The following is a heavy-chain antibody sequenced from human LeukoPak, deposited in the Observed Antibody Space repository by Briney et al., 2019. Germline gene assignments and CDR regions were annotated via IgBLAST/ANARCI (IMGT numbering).Heavy chain of an antibody. CDR2: IGAYNGNT. V-gene: IGHV1-18*01. CDR1: GYTFTTYG. Sequence: VASVKVSCKASGYTFTTYGVSWVRQAPGQGLEWMGWIGAYNGNTNYAQKLQGRVTMTTDTSTSTAYMELRSLRSDDTAVHYCARAPGEIVGPPDKYYFDYWGQGTLVTVSP. CDR3: ARAPGEIVGPPDKYYFDY. J-gene: IGHJ4*02. D-gene: IGHD1-26*01.